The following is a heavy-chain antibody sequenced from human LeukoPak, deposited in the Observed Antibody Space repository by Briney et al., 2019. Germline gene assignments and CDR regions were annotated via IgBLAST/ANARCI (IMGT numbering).Heavy chain of an antibody. CDR3: AKIPTPNTKNWFDP. CDR2: INHSGST. J-gene: IGHJ5*02. V-gene: IGHV4-34*01. Sequence: PSETLSLTCAVYGGSFSGYYWSWIRQPPGKGLGWIGEINHSGSTNYNPSLKSRVTISVDTSKNQFSLKLSSVTAADMAVYYCAKIPTPNTKNWFDPWGQGTLVTVSS. CDR1: GGSFSGYY. D-gene: IGHD2-2*02.